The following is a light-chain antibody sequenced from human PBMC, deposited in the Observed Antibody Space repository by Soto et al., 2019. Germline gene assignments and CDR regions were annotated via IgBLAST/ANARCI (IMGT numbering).Light chain of an antibody. CDR1: QSLGSS. J-gene: IGKJ2*01. V-gene: IGKV3-11*01. CDR3: QQRRNWPMFT. Sequence: EIVLTQSPVTMSLSPGETASLSCRASQSLGSSLAWYQQKPGQSPRLLIYDAYKRATGIPARFRGSGSGADFTLTISSLEPEDCAVYYCQQRRNWPMFTFGPGTKLEI. CDR2: DAY.